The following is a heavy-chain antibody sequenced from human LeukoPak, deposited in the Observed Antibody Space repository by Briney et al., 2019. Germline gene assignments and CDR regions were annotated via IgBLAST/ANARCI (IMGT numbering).Heavy chain of an antibody. CDR1: GGSISPYV. D-gene: IGHD3-22*01. J-gene: IGHJ5*02. V-gene: IGHV4-4*09. CDR2: IYSGETT. CDR3: AKMGANFDSSGYSRWFEP. Sequence: SETLSLTCTVSGGSISPYVCHWIRQAPGKGLEWIGYIYSGETTNYNPSLKGRVTISLDWSKSQFSLELNSVTAADTAVYYCAKMGANFDSSGYSRWFEPWGQGTLVTVSS.